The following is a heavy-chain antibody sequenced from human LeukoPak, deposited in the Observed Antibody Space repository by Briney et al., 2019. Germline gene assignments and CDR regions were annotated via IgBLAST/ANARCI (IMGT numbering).Heavy chain of an antibody. D-gene: IGHD3-16*02. CDR1: GFTFSNYN. J-gene: IGHJ4*02. CDR3: AREGRIMITFGGVIEYYFDY. CDR2: INSSSYI. V-gene: IGHV3-21*01. Sequence: PGGSLRLSCAASGFTFSNYNMSWVRQAPGKGLEWLSSINSSSYIDYADSVKGRFTISRDNAKNSLYLQMNSLRAEDTAVYYCAREGRIMITFGGVIEYYFDYWGQGTLVTVSS.